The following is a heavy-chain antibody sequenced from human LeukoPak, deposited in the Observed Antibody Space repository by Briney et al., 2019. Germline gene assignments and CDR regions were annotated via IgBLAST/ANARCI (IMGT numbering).Heavy chain of an antibody. D-gene: IGHD3-9*01. J-gene: IGHJ5*02. CDR3: ARVGRHYDILTGHYGGWFDP. Sequence: SETLSLTCTVSGGSISSYHWSWIRQPPGKGLEWIGHIYYSGTTNYNPSLKSRVTISVDTSKNQFSLKLSSVTAADTAVYYCARVGRHYDILTGHYGGWFDPWGQGTLVTVSS. CDR2: IYYSGTT. V-gene: IGHV4-59*08. CDR1: GGSISSYH.